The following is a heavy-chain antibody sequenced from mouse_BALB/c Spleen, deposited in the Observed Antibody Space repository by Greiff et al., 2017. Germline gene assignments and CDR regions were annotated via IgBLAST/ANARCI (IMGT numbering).Heavy chain of an antibody. D-gene: IGHD3-2*01. Sequence: VQLQQSGAELVRPGTSVKIPCKASGYTFTNYWLGWVKQRPGHGLEWIGDIYPGGGYTNYNEKFKGKATLTADTSSSTAYMQLSSLTSEDSAVYFCASQTARATRAWFAYWGQGTLVTVSA. V-gene: IGHV1-63*02. CDR3: ASQTARATRAWFAY. J-gene: IGHJ3*01. CDR2: IYPGGGYT. CDR1: GYTFTNYW.